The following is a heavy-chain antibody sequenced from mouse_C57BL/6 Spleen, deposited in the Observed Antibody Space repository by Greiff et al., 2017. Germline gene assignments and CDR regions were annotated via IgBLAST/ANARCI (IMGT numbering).Heavy chain of an antibody. V-gene: IGHV5-12*01. CDR3: ARSLGGYYAMDY. J-gene: IGHJ4*01. Sequence: EVMLVESGGGLVQPGGSLKLSCAASGFTFSDYSMYWVRQTPEKRLEWVAYISNGGGSTYYPDTVKGRFTISRDNAKNTLYLQMSRLKSEDTAMYYCARSLGGYYAMDYWGQGTSVTVSS. D-gene: IGHD1-1*02. CDR1: GFTFSDYS. CDR2: ISNGGGST.